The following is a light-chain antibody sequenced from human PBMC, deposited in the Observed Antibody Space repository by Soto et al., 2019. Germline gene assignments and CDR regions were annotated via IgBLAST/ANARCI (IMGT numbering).Light chain of an antibody. CDR2: GAS. CDR3: QQYGSSSWT. J-gene: IGKJ1*01. Sequence: EFVLTQSPGTLSLSPGERATLSCRASQSVSNNLAWFQQKPGQVPRLLIYGASSRATGIPDRFSGSGSGTEFTLTISRLEPEDFAVYYCQQYGSSSWTFGQGTKVDIK. CDR1: QSVSNN. V-gene: IGKV3-20*01.